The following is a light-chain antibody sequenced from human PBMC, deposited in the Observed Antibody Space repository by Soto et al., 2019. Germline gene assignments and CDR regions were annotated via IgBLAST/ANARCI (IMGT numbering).Light chain of an antibody. Sequence: AIQMTQSPSSLPASVGDRVTITCRASQAIRSDLAWYQQKPGMAPKFLIFAASNLQRGVPARFSGSGSGTDFTLTISSLQPEDFATYYCLQLYNYPRTFGQGTKV. CDR3: LQLYNYPRT. V-gene: IGKV1-6*01. J-gene: IGKJ1*01. CDR1: QAIRSD. CDR2: AAS.